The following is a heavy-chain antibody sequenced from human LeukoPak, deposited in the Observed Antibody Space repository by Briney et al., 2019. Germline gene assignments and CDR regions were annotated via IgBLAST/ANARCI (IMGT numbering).Heavy chain of an antibody. J-gene: IGHJ6*03. CDR1: GFTFDDYG. CDR2: INWHGGST. D-gene: IGHD2-2*01. V-gene: IGHV3-20*01. CDR3: ARVADPAMYYYYYMDV. Sequence: GRSLRLSCAASGFTFDDYGMSWVRQAPGKGLEWVSAINWHGGSTAYADSVKGRFTISRDNAKNSLYLQMNSLRAEDTALYHCARVADPAMYYYYYMDVWGKGTTVTISS.